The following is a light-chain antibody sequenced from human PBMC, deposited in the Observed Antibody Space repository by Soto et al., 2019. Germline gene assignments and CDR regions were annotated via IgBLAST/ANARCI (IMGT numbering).Light chain of an antibody. CDR2: GAS. V-gene: IGKV3-15*01. CDR3: QQYNNWPLT. Sequence: EIVMTQSPATLSVSPGERATLSCRASQSVSSNLAWYQQQLGQAHRLLIYGASTRATGIPAMFSGRGSGTEFTLTISSLQCEGYAVDYCQQYNNWPLTFGGVTKVEI. CDR1: QSVSSN. J-gene: IGKJ4*01.